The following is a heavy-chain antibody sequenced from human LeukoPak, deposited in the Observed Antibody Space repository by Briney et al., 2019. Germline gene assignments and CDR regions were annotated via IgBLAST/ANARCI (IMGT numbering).Heavy chain of an antibody. J-gene: IGHJ3*02. CDR1: GGSVNSYY. CDR3: AKILGSGVWYGFDI. D-gene: IGHD7-27*01. Sequence: PSETLSLTCSVSGGSVNSYYWSWIRQPPGKGLEWIGYIYTTGRTNYNPSLKSRVTISVDTSKNQFSLKLSSVTAADTAVYHCAKILGSGVWYGFDIWGQGTMVTVSS. V-gene: IGHV4-4*09. CDR2: IYTTGRT.